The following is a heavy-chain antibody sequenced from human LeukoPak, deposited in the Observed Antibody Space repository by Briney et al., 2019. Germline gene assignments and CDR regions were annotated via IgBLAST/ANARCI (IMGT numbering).Heavy chain of an antibody. V-gene: IGHV1-2*02. Sequence: ASVKVSCKASGYIFTGYYIHWVRQAPGQGLEWMGWFNPNSAGTKYAQKFQGRVTMTRDTSISTAYMELSRLRSDDTAVYYCARDPGLWYYYYYYMDVWGKGTTVTVSS. CDR1: GYIFTGYY. CDR3: ARDPGLWYYYYYYMDV. D-gene: IGHD2-21*01. J-gene: IGHJ6*03. CDR2: FNPNSAGT.